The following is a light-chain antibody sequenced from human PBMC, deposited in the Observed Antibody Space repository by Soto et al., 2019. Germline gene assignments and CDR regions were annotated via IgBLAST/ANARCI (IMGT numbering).Light chain of an antibody. V-gene: IGLV2-14*03. CDR2: DVA. CDR1: SSDVGTYNF. Sequence: QSVLTQPASVSGSPGQSITISCTGTSSDVGTYNFVSWYQHYPDKAPKVVIYDVANRPSGVSYRFTASKFGNTASLTISGLQAEDEADYYCMSFTSSNTYVFGTGTKVTVL. CDR3: MSFTSSNTYV. J-gene: IGLJ1*01.